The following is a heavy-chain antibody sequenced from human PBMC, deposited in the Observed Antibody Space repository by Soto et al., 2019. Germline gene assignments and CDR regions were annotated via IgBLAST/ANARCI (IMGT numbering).Heavy chain of an antibody. Sequence: QVQLVQSGAEVKKPGSSVKVSCKASGGTCSSYAISWVRQAPGQGLEWMGGIIPIFGTANYAQKFQGRVTITADESTSTAYMELSSLRSEDTAVYYCARRRGSGYHPTNYGMDVWGQGTTVTVSS. V-gene: IGHV1-69*01. CDR1: GGTCSSYA. CDR2: IIPIFGTA. J-gene: IGHJ6*02. CDR3: ARRRGSGYHPTNYGMDV. D-gene: IGHD3-22*01.